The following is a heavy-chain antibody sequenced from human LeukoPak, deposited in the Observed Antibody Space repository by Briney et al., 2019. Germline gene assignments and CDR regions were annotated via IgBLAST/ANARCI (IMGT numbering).Heavy chain of an antibody. CDR1: GGSVSSYY. CDR3: ARDLGGLGKIDQ. Sequence: SETLSLTCSVAGGSVSSYYWSWIRQPAGKGLEWIGRIYSSGTTNYNPSLKSRVTMSLDTSKNRFSLKLSSVTAADTAVYYCARDLGGLGKIDQWGQGTLVTVSS. J-gene: IGHJ4*02. CDR2: IYSSGTT. D-gene: IGHD7-27*01. V-gene: IGHV4-4*07.